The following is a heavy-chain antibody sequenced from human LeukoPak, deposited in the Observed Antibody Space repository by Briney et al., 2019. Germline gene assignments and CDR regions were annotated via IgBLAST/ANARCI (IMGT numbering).Heavy chain of an antibody. Sequence: PGGSLRLSCAASGFTFSSYGMHWVRQAPGKGLEWVAFIRYDGSNKHYADSVKGRFTISRDNSKNTLYLQMNSLRAEDTAVYYCAKVKGATNYYFDYWGQGTLVTVSS. J-gene: IGHJ4*02. CDR3: AKVKGATNYYFDY. D-gene: IGHD5-24*01. V-gene: IGHV3-30*02. CDR1: GFTFSSYG. CDR2: IRYDGSNK.